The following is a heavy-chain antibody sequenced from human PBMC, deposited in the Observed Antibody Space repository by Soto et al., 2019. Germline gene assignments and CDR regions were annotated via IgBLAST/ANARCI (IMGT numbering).Heavy chain of an antibody. J-gene: IGHJ4*02. Sequence: QVQLVESGGGVVQPGRSLRLSCAVSGFTVSTYGMHWVRQAPGKGLEWVAVISRDGGTKYYADSGKGRFTISRDNSRNTLFLEMNSLRGDDMAVYYCTGEVASGYWGQGTLVNVSS. D-gene: IGHD2-8*02. CDR2: ISRDGGTK. CDR1: GFTVSTYG. V-gene: IGHV3-30*03. CDR3: TGEVASGY.